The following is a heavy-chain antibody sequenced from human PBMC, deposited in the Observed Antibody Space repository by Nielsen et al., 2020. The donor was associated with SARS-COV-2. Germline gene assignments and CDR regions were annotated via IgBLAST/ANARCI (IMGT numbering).Heavy chain of an antibody. CDR2: MSSSGGTI. V-gene: IGHV3-48*03. D-gene: IGHD3-22*01. Sequence: GESLKISCAASGFTISNYGMNWVRQAPGKGLEWVSHMSSSGGTIYYADSMKGRFTISRDNAKNSIYLQMNSLRGEDTAVYYCRGWLATFDIWGQGTLVTVSS. CDR1: GFTISNYG. CDR3: RGWLATFDI. J-gene: IGHJ3*02.